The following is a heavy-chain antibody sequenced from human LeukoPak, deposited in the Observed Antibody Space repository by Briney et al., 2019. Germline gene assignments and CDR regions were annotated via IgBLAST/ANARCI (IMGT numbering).Heavy chain of an antibody. J-gene: IGHJ3*02. Sequence: AGGSLRLSCAASGFTFSSYWMSWVRQAPGKGLEWVANIKQDGSEKYYVDSVKGRFIISRDNAKNSLYLQMNSLRAEDTAVYYCARAEMGTTIFGVVIRLDAFDIWGQGTMVTVSS. CDR3: ARAEMGTTIFGVVIRLDAFDI. CDR1: GFTFSSYW. V-gene: IGHV3-7*01. D-gene: IGHD3-3*01. CDR2: IKQDGSEK.